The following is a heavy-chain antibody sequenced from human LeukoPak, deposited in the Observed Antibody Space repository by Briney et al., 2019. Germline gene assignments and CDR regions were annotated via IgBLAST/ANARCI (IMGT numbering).Heavy chain of an antibody. J-gene: IGHJ4*02. CDR2: INPNSGGT. V-gene: IGHV1-2*02. CDR1: GGTFSSYA. D-gene: IGHD2-2*01. CDR3: ARLPDIVVVPAAPYFDY. Sequence: ASVKVSCKASGGTFSSYAISWLRQAPGQGLEWMGWINPNSGGTNYAQKFQGRVTMTRDTSISTAYMELSRLRSDDTAVYYCARLPDIVVVPAAPYFDYWGQGTLVTVSS.